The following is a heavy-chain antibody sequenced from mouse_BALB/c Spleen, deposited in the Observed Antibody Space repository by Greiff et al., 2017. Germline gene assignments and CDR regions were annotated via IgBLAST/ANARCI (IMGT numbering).Heavy chain of an antibody. J-gene: IGHJ3*01. Sequence: EVKLVESGGGLVKPGGSLKLSCAASGFAFSSYDMSWVRQTPEKRLEWVAYISSGGGSTYYPDTVKGRFTISRDNAKNTLYLQMSSLKSEDTAMYYCARHDYGSSPFAYWGQGTLVTVSA. CDR3: ARHDYGSSPFAY. CDR2: ISSGGGST. D-gene: IGHD1-1*01. V-gene: IGHV5-12-1*01. CDR1: GFAFSSYD.